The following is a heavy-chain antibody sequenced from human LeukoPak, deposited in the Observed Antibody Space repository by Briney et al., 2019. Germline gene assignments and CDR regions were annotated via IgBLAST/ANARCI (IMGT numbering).Heavy chain of an antibody. V-gene: IGHV3-48*02. D-gene: IGHD5-18*01. CDR1: GFTFSSYS. CDR3: ARECTGQLWLLPFDY. Sequence: GGSLRLSCAASGFTFSSYSMNWVRQAPGKGLEWVSYISSSSSTIYYADSVKGRFTISRDNAKNSLYLQMNSLRDEDTAVYYCARECTGQLWLLPFDYWGQGTLVTVSS. J-gene: IGHJ4*02. CDR2: ISSSSSTI.